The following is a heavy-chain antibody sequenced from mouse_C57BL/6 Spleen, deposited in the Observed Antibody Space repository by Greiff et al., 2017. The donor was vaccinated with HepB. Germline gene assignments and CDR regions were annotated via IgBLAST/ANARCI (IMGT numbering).Heavy chain of an antibody. CDR2: INPNNGGT. CDR1: GYTFTDYN. D-gene: IGHD1-1*01. Sequence: VQLQQSGPELVKPGASVKIPCKASGYTFTDYNMDWVKQSHGKSLEWIGDINPNNGGTIYNQKFKGKATLTVDKSSSTAYMELRSLTSEDTAVYYVARSGFITTVVEAYYFDYWGQGTTLTVSS. J-gene: IGHJ2*01. V-gene: IGHV1-18*01. CDR3: ARSGFITTVVEAYYFDY.